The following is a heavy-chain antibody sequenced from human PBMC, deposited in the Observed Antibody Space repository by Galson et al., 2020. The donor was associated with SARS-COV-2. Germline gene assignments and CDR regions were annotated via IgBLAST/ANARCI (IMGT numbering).Heavy chain of an antibody. CDR2: IHHSGST. Sequence: SETLSLTCAVFGDSIRSHTWWRWVRQYPGKGLEWIGEIHHSGSTNYNPSLKSRVTISVDKSQNQFSLNLRSMTAADTAVYFCARIGPTAGAFYAFDIWGQGTMVTVSS. J-gene: IGHJ3*02. CDR3: ARIGPTAGAFYAFDI. CDR1: GDSIRSHTW. D-gene: IGHD6-13*01. V-gene: IGHV4-4*02.